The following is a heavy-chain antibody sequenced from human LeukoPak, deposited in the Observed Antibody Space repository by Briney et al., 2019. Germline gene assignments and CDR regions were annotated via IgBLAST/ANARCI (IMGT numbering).Heavy chain of an antibody. CDR3: ARDADSSSWYPNWFDP. J-gene: IGHJ5*02. CDR2: ISSSSSYI. V-gene: IGHV3-21*01. CDR1: GFTFSSYS. Sequence: PGGSLRLSCAASGFTFSSYSMNWVRQAPGKGLEWVSSISSSSSYIYYADSVKGRFTISRDNAKISLYLQMNSLRAEDTAVYYCARDADSSSWYPNWFDPWGQGTLVTVSS. D-gene: IGHD6-13*01.